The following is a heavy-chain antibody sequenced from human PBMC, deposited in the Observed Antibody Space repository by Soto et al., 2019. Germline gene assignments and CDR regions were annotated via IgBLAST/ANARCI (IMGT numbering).Heavy chain of an antibody. Sequence: QVQLVESGGGVVQPGRSLRLSCAASGFTFSSHAMHWVRQAPGKGLEWVAIISNDGNNEYYADSVKGRFTISRDNSKDTLFLQMNTLRPEDTAVYYCARKPRYSSGWYADYWGQGTLVTVSS. D-gene: IGHD6-19*01. CDR2: ISNDGNNE. CDR3: ARKPRYSSGWYADY. J-gene: IGHJ4*02. V-gene: IGHV3-30-3*01. CDR1: GFTFSSHA.